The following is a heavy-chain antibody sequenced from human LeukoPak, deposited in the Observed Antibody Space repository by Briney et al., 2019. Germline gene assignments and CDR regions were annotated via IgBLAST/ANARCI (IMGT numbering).Heavy chain of an antibody. V-gene: IGHV4-61*02. D-gene: IGHD3-9*01. CDR3: ARAPRGYYDLLTGYYKSSYFQH. CDR1: GGSISSCSYY. Sequence: SETLSLTCTVSGGSISSCSYYWSWIWQPAGKGLEWIGRIYTSGSTNYNPSLKSRVTISVDTSKNQFSLKLSSVTAADTAVYYCARAPRGYYDLLTGYYKSSYFQHWGQGTLVTVSS. CDR2: IYTSGST. J-gene: IGHJ1*01.